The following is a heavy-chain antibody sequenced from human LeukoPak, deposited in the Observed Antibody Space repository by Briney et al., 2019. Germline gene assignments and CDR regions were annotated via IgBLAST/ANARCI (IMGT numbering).Heavy chain of an antibody. J-gene: IGHJ4*02. CDR1: GFTLSSYS. V-gene: IGHV3-21*01. CDR2: ISSSSSYI. D-gene: IGHD6-13*01. CDR3: ARGAAAAPHRGDY. Sequence: GGSLRLSCAASGFTLSSYSMNWVRQAPGKGLEWVSSISSSSSYIYYADSVKGRFTISRDNAKNSLYLQMNSLRAEDTAVYYCARGAAAAPHRGDYWGQGTLVTVSS.